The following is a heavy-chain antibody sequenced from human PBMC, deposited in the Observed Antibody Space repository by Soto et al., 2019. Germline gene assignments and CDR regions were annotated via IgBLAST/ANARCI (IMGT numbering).Heavy chain of an antibody. CDR3: ARHIVSAIPPYYFDY. CDR2: IYHSGST. D-gene: IGHD5-12*01. J-gene: IGHJ4*02. V-gene: IGHV4-59*08. CDR1: GGSIRGYY. Sequence: QVQLQESGPGLVKPSETLSLTCTVSGGSIRGYYWSWIRQPPRKGLEWIGYIYHSGSTNYNPSLKGRVTISVDTSKSQFSLQLSSVTAADTAVYYCARHIVSAIPPYYFDYWGQGTLVTVSS.